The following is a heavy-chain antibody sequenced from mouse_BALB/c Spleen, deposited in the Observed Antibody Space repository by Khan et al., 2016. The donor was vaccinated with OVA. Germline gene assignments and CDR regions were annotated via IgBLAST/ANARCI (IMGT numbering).Heavy chain of an antibody. CDR1: GYTFTSYT. V-gene: IGHV1-4*01. CDR2: INPSSGYT. J-gene: IGHJ2*01. D-gene: IGHD3-1*01. Sequence: VQLVESGAELVKPGASVKMSCKASGYTFTSYTMHWVKQRPGQGLEWIGYINPSSGYTKYHQKFKDKATLTADKSSSTAYMQLSSLTSEDSAVYYWARKSTRASYWGQGTTLTVSS. CDR3: ARKSTRASY.